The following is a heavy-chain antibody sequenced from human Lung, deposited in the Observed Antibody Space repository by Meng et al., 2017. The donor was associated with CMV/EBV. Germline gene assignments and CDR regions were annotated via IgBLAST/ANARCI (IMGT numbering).Heavy chain of an antibody. V-gene: IGHV4-4*02. CDR2: IPHRGSS. D-gene: IGHD3-10*01. Sequence: QVQFGGSGPALVKPSETLSLTCAVSGDSITNHNWWAWVRQPPGKGLEWIGEIPHRGSSAYNPSLKSRVSMSIDKSKNQFSLKLTSVTAADTAVYHCLRRSGGSVWGQGTLVTVSS. CDR1: GDSITNHNW. CDR3: LRRSGGSV. J-gene: IGHJ1*01.